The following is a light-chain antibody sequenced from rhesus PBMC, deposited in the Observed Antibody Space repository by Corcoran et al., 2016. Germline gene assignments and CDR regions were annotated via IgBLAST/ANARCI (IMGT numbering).Light chain of an antibody. V-gene: IGKV3-24*04. CDR2: GAS. CDR1: QSVGSY. Sequence: ETVVTQSPATLSLSPGERATLSCRASQSVGSYLAWYQQKPGQAPRLLIYGASSRATGIPDRFSGSGSGTDFTLTMSSLEPEDVGVYYCQQSSNLYSFGQGTKVEIK. CDR3: QQSSNLYS. J-gene: IGKJ2*01.